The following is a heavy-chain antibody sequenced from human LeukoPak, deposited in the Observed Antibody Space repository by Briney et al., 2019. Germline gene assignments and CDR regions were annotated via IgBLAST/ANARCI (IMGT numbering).Heavy chain of an antibody. Sequence: SETLSLTCAVYGGSFSGYYWSWIRQPPGKGLEWIGEINHSGSTNYNPSLKSRVTISVDTSKNQFSLRLSSVTAADTAVYYCATLWGIVGALKPDYWGQGTLVTVSS. J-gene: IGHJ4*02. CDR2: INHSGST. CDR1: GGSFSGYY. CDR3: ATLWGIVGALKPDY. D-gene: IGHD1-26*01. V-gene: IGHV4-34*01.